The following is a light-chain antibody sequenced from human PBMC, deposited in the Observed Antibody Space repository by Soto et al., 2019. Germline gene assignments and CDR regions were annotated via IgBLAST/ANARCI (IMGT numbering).Light chain of an antibody. V-gene: IGLV2-14*03. CDR1: YSDIGGYNY. CDR2: DVT. Sequence: QSALTQPASVSGSPGQSITISCTGAYSDIGGYNYVSWYQQHPGKAPKLKIYDVTNRPSGVSYRFSGSKSGNTASLTISGLQAEDEADYYCSSYTSRSTLGVFGGGTKLTVL. CDR3: SSYTSRSTLGV. J-gene: IGLJ2*01.